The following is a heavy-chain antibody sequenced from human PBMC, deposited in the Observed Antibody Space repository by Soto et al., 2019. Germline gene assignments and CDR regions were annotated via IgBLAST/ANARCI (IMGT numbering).Heavy chain of an antibody. CDR1: GFTFSNYA. CDR2: IGGGGDDT. Sequence: GGSLRLSCAASGFTFSNYAMSWVRQAPGTGLEWVSGIGGGGDDTYYADSVKGRFIISRDNSKNTLYLQMNSLRAEDTAVYYCAREVGYCSGGSCYPGSAFDIWGQGTMVTVSS. V-gene: IGHV3-23*01. D-gene: IGHD2-15*01. CDR3: AREVGYCSGGSCYPGSAFDI. J-gene: IGHJ3*02.